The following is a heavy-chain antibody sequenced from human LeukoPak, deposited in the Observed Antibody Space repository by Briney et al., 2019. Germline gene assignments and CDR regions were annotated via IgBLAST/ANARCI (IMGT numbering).Heavy chain of an antibody. CDR3: ARVRQEPGIAVAGDDAFDI. Sequence: SSETLSLTCNVSGGSISSGDSRWSWIRQHPGKGLEWIGYIYYSGSTNYNPSLKSRVTISVDTSKNQFSLKLSSVTAADTAVYYCARVRQEPGIAVAGDDAFDIWGQGTMVTVSS. D-gene: IGHD6-19*01. J-gene: IGHJ3*02. CDR2: IYYSGST. CDR1: GGSISSGDSR. V-gene: IGHV4-61*08.